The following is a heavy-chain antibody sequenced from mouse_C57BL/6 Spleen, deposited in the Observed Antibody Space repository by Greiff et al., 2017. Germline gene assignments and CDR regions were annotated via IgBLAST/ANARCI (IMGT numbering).Heavy chain of an antibody. CDR1: GYAFSSSW. V-gene: IGHV1-82*01. CDR3: ARDTTVVDGFAY. Sequence: VQLQESGPELVKPGASVKISCKASGYAFSSSWMNWVKQRPGKGLEWIGRIYPGDGDPNYNGKFKGKATLTADKSASTAYMQLSSLTSEDSAVYFCARDTTVVDGFAYWGQGTLVTVSA. J-gene: IGHJ3*01. D-gene: IGHD1-1*01. CDR2: IYPGDGDP.